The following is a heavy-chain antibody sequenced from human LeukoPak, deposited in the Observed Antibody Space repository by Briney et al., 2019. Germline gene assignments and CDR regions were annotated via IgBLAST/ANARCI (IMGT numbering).Heavy chain of an antibody. V-gene: IGHV4-59*08. CDR3: ARHSMIMFGGVIAPFDY. D-gene: IGHD3-16*02. Sequence: PSETLSLTCTVSGGSISSYYWSWIRQPPGKGLEWIGYIYYSGSTNYSPSLKSRVTISVDTSKNQFSLKLSSVTAADTAVYYCARHSMIMFGGVIAPFDYWGQGTLVTVSS. J-gene: IGHJ4*02. CDR1: GGSISSYY. CDR2: IYYSGST.